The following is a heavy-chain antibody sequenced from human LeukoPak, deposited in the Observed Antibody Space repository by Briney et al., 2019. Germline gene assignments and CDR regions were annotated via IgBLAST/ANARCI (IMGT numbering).Heavy chain of an antibody. Sequence: SVKVSCTASGGTFSSYAISWVRQAPGQGLEWMGRIIPILGIANYAQKFQGRVTITADKSTSTAYMELSSLRSEDTAVYYCAGKYSSSSSLDYWGQGTLVSVSS. J-gene: IGHJ4*02. V-gene: IGHV1-69*04. D-gene: IGHD6-6*01. CDR3: AGKYSSSSSLDY. CDR1: GGTFSSYA. CDR2: IIPILGIA.